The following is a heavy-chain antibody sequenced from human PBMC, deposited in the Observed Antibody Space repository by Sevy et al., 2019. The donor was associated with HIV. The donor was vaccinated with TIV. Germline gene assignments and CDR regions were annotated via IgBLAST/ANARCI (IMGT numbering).Heavy chain of an antibody. CDR1: GLTGSDNY. J-gene: IGHJ4*02. CDR3: ARELGGYSNAYYFDL. V-gene: IGHV3-53*01. D-gene: IGHD4-4*01. Sequence: GGSLRLSCATSGLTGSDNYMNWVRQAPGKGLEWVSVIYRGDNIYYADFVKGRFTLSRDTDKHMVYPQMNSLRVEETAIYYCARELGGYSNAYYFDLWGQGTLVTVSS. CDR2: IYRGDNI.